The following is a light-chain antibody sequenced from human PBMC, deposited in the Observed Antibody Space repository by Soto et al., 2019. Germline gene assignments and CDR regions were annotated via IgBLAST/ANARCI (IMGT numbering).Light chain of an antibody. V-gene: IGKV1-12*01. CDR2: GAS. CDR3: QQTYSFPHT. Sequence: DVEMTQTPSTVSASLGERATITCRASQRIGSCLAWYQQKPGKAPKLLIYGASNLQAEVPSRFSGSGSETDFTLTISSLQPEDFATYHCQQTYSFPHTFGQGTKVEIK. CDR1: QRIGSC. J-gene: IGKJ2*01.